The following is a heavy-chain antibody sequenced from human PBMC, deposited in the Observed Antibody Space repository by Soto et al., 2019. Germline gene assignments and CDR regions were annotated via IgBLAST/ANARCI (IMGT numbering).Heavy chain of an antibody. Sequence: SATLSLTYAVSGGSISSSNWWSWVRQPPGKGLEWIGEIYHSGSTNYNPSLKSRVTISVDKSKNQFSLKLSSVTAADTAVYYCARLAVVVPANWFDPWGQGTLVTVSS. CDR1: GGSISSSNW. J-gene: IGHJ5*02. CDR3: ARLAVVVPANWFDP. CDR2: IYHSGST. D-gene: IGHD2-2*01. V-gene: IGHV4-4*02.